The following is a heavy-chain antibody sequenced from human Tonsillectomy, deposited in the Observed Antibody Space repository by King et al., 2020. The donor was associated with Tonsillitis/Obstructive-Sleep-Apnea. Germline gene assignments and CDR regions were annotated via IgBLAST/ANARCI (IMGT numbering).Heavy chain of an antibody. CDR3: ASYYDFWSGYPY. Sequence: VQLQESGPGLVKPSETLSLTCTVSGGSISSYYWSWIRRPPGKGLEWIGYIYYSGSTNYNPSLKSRVTISVDTSKNQFSLKLSSVTAADTAVYYCASYYDFWSGYPYWGQGTLVTVSS. V-gene: IGHV4-59*01. CDR1: GGSISSYY. J-gene: IGHJ4*02. D-gene: IGHD3-3*01. CDR2: IYYSGST.